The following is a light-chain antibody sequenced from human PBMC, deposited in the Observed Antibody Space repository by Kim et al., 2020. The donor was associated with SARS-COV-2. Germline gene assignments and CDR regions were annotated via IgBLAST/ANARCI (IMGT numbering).Light chain of an antibody. V-gene: IGLV9-49*01. CDR3: GADHGSGSNFVYV. Sequence: CTRSGGYSNYKVDWYQQRPGKGRRFVMRVGTGGIVGSKGDGIPDRFSVLGSGLNRYLTIKNIQEEDESDYHCGADHGSGSNFVYVFGTGTKVTVL. CDR1: GGYSNYK. CDR2: VGTGGIVG. J-gene: IGLJ1*01.